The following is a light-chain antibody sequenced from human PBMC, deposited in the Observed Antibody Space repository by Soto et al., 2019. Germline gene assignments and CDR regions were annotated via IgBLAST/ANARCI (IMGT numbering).Light chain of an antibody. V-gene: IGKV3-20*01. Sequence: EIVLTQFPGALSLSPGERVTLSCRASQTVSNTYLAWYQQKRGQAPRFLIYGASSRATGIPDRFSGSGSGTDFTLTISRLEPEDFAVYYCQQYGALPPTFGEGTKVEIK. CDR3: QQYGALPPT. J-gene: IGKJ4*01. CDR2: GAS. CDR1: QTVSNTY.